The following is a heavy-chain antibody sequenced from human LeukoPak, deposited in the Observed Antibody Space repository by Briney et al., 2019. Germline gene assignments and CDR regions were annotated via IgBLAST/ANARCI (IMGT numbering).Heavy chain of an antibody. CDR3: ARGLYDYVWGSYRYTFVFDY. J-gene: IGHJ4*02. CDR1: GGSFSGYY. D-gene: IGHD3-16*02. CDR2: INHSGST. Sequence: PSETLSLTCAVYGGSFSGYYWSWIRQPPGKGLEWIGEINHSGSTNYNLSLKSRVTISVDTSKNQFSLKLSSVTAADTAVYYCARGLYDYVWGSYRYTFVFDYWGQGTLVTVSS. V-gene: IGHV4-34*01.